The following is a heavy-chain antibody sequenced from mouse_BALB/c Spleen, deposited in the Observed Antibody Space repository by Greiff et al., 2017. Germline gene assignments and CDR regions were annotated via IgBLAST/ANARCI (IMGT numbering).Heavy chain of an antibody. J-gene: IGHJ2*01. Sequence: VQLQQSGAELVKPGASVKLSCTASGFNIKDTYMHWVKQRPEQGLEWIGRIDPANGNTNYDPKFQGKATITADTSSNTAYLQLSSLTSEDTAVYYCARYLLWDGDYFDYWGQGTTLTVSS. CDR3: ARYLLWDGDYFDY. CDR2: IDPANGNT. CDR1: GFNIKDTY. D-gene: IGHD4-1*01. V-gene: IGHV14-3*02.